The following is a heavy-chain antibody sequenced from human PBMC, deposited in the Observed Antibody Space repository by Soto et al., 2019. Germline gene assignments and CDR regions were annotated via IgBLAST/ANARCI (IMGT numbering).Heavy chain of an antibody. V-gene: IGHV1-69*01. J-gene: IGHJ5*02. Sequence: QVQLVQSGAEVKKPGSSVKVSCKASVGTFSSYAISWVRQSPGQGREWMGGIIPIFGTANYAQKFQGRVTITADESTSTACMELSSLRSEDTAGYYCARVQHRTIAARATWFDPWGQGTLVTVSS. D-gene: IGHD6-6*01. CDR3: ARVQHRTIAARATWFDP. CDR2: IIPIFGTA. CDR1: VGTFSSYA.